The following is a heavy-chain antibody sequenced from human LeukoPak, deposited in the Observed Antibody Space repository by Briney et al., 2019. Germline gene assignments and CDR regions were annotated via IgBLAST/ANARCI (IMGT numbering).Heavy chain of an antibody. CDR2: IYTSGST. D-gene: IGHD2-2*01. Sequence: SETLSLTCTVSGGSISTSNYYWSWIRQPAGKGLEWIGRIYTSGSTNHNPSLKSRVTMSVDTSKNQFSLKLSSVTAADTAVYYCAREQYCSSISCPWDYWGQGTLVTVSS. V-gene: IGHV4-61*02. CDR3: AREQYCSSISCPWDY. CDR1: GGSISTSNYY. J-gene: IGHJ4*02.